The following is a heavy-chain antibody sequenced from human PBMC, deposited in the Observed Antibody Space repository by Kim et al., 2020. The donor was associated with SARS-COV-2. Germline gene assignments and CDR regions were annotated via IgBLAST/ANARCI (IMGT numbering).Heavy chain of an antibody. V-gene: IGHV4-31*03. CDR1: GGSISSGGYY. CDR3: ARFRIVGAQVPDP. D-gene: IGHD1-26*01. CDR2: IYYSGST. J-gene: IGHJ5*02. Sequence: SETLSLTCTVSGGSISSGGYYWSWIRQHPGKGLEWIGYIYYSGSTYYNPSLKSRVTISVDTSKNQFSLKLSSVTAADTAVYYCARFRIVGAQVPDPWGQGTLVTVSS.